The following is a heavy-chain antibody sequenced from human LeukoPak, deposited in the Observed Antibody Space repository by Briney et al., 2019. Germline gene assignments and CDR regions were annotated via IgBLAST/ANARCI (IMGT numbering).Heavy chain of an antibody. CDR1: GYTLTELS. D-gene: IGHD4-23*01. J-gene: IGHJ6*02. V-gene: IGHV1-24*01. Sequence: ASVKVSCKVSGYTLTELSMHWVRQAPGKGLEWMGGFDPEDGETIYAQKFQGRVTMTEDTSTDTAYMELSSLRSEDTAVYYCATAVFLGGHRTLYYYYGMDVWGQGTTVTVSS. CDR3: ATAVFLGGHRTLYYYYGMDV. CDR2: FDPEDGET.